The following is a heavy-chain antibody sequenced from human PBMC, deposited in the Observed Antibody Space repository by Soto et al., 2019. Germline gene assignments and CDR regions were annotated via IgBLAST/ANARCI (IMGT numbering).Heavy chain of an antibody. CDR2: IGSDSRTI. V-gene: IGHV3-48*02. J-gene: IGHJ6*02. CDR3: ARIKLVEWFFINVDVYDMDV. D-gene: IGHD3-3*01. CDR1: GFSLSDYA. Sequence: GSLRLSCVASGFSLSDYAVNWVRQAPGKGLEWVSFIGSDSRTIYYADSVEGRFTVSRDNARNSVSLQMDSLRDEDAAVYYCARIKLVEWFFINVDVYDMDVWGQGTPVTVSS.